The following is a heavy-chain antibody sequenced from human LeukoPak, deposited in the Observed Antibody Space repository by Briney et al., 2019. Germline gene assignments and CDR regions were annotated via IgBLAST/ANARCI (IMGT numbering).Heavy chain of an antibody. V-gene: IGHV3-74*01. CDR2: VSSDGSVT. D-gene: IGHD2-2*01. J-gene: IGHJ4*02. Sequence: GGSLRLSCAASGFTFSAYWIHWVRHPPGKGLVWVACVSSDGSVTYYADSVKGRLTISRDNAKNSLDLQMNSLRVEDTAVYYCVRDSSKWYFDFWGQGSLVTVSS. CDR3: VRDSSKWYFDF. CDR1: GFTFSAYW.